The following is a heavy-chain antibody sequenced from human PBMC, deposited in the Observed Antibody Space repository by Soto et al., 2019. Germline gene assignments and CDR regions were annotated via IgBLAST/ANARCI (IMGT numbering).Heavy chain of an antibody. CDR1: GFSLSNAGLG. CDR2: IFSNDEK. J-gene: IGHJ5*02. CDR3: ASTYSTSWYWFDP. V-gene: IGHV2-26*04. Sequence: QVTVKESGPVLVKPTETLTLTCTVSGFSLSNAGLGVSWIRQPPGKALEWLAHIFSNDEKSYSTSLKSRLTTSKDTSKRRVVLTMTNMDPVDTATYYCASTYSTSWYWFDPWGQGTLVTVSS. D-gene: IGHD6-13*01.